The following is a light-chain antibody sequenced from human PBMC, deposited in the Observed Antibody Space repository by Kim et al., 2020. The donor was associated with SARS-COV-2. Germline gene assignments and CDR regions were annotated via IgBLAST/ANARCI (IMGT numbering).Light chain of an antibody. Sequence: VAPGERATLSGRASQSVGGNLVWYQQKPGQAPRLLIYDASKRPTGIPARFSGSGSGTEFTLTIDSLQSEDFAVYYCQQYDVWPRTFGQGTKVDIK. J-gene: IGKJ1*01. CDR1: QSVGGN. CDR2: DAS. CDR3: QQYDVWPRT. V-gene: IGKV3D-15*01.